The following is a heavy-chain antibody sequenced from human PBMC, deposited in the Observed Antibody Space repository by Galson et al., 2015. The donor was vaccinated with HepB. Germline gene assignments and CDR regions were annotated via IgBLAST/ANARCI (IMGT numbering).Heavy chain of an antibody. CDR2: ISSSSSTI. CDR3: ARGLDSSGRGRARQNWFDP. D-gene: IGHD6-19*01. Sequence: SLRLSCAASGFTFSSYSMNWVRQAPGKGLEWVSYISSSSSTIYYADSVKGRFTISRDNAKNSLYLQMNSLRAEDTAVYYCARGLDSSGRGRARQNWFDPWGQGTLVTVSS. V-gene: IGHV3-48*01. CDR1: GFTFSSYS. J-gene: IGHJ5*02.